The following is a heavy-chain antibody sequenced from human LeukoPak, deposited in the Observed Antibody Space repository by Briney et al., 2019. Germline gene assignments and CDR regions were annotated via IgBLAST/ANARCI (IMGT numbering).Heavy chain of an antibody. J-gene: IGHJ6*03. V-gene: IGHV4-4*07. CDR3: ATALKYSSGWYGYYYDYMDV. CDR1: GVSISSYY. D-gene: IGHD6-19*01. Sequence: ETLSLTCTVSGVSISSYYWSWLRQPGGKGLEWVGRISNGGSTNSNPSLKSRATMSGDTSKNQSSLKLSSVTAAYTAVYYCATALKYSSGWYGYYYDYMDVWGKGTPVTISS. CDR2: ISNGGST.